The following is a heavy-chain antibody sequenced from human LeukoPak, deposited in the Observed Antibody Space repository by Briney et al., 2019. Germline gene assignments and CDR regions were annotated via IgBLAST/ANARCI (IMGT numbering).Heavy chain of an antibody. D-gene: IGHD2-2*02. CDR1: GGSISSSSYY. Sequence: SETLSLTCTVSGGSISSSSYYWSWIRQPPGKGLEWIGEINHSGSTNYNPSLKSRVTISVDTSKNQFSLKLSSVTAADTAVYYCARVGVIVVPAAIDYYYYYMDVWGKGTTVTVSS. CDR2: INHSGST. CDR3: ARVGVIVVPAAIDYYYYYMDV. V-gene: IGHV4-39*07. J-gene: IGHJ6*03.